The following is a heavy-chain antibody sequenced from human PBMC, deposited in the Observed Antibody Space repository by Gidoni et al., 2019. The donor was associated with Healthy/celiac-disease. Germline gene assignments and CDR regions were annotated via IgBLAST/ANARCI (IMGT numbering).Heavy chain of an antibody. CDR3: ARDALPGTGTSPGAFDI. J-gene: IGHJ3*02. CDR1: GFTFSSYW. D-gene: IGHD1-7*01. Sequence: EVQLVESGGGLVQPGGSLRLSCAASGFTFSSYWMSWVRQAPGKGLAWVANIKQDGSEKYYVDSVKGRFTISRDNAKNSLYLQMNSLRAEDTAVYYCARDALPGTGTSPGAFDIWGQGTMVTVSS. V-gene: IGHV3-7*01. CDR2: IKQDGSEK.